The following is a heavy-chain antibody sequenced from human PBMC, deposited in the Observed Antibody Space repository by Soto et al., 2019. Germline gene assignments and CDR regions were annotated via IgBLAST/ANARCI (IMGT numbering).Heavy chain of an antibody. CDR3: ARGARGRVSGYLDY. CDR2: IIPIFGTA. V-gene: IGHV1-69*13. CDR1: GGTFSSYA. J-gene: IGHJ4*02. D-gene: IGHD3-22*01. Sequence: ASVKVSCKASGGTFSSYAISWVRQAPGQGLEWMGGIIPIFGTANYAQKFQGRVAITADESTSTAYMELSSLRSEDTAVYYCARGARGRVSGYLDYWGQGTLVTVSS.